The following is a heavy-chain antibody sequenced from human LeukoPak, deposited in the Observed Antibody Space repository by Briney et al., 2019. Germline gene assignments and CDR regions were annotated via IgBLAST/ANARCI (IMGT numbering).Heavy chain of an antibody. V-gene: IGHV4-39*07. CDR3: ARGTSGPPYYLDY. CDR1: GFTVSSNF. D-gene: IGHD2-8*01. J-gene: IGHJ4*02. Sequence: GSLRLSCAASGFTVSSNFMSWVRQAPGKGLEWIGSIYYSGSTYYNPSLKSRVTISVDTSKNQFSLKLSSVTAADTAVYYCARGTSGPPYYLDYWGQGTLVTVSS. CDR2: IYYSGST.